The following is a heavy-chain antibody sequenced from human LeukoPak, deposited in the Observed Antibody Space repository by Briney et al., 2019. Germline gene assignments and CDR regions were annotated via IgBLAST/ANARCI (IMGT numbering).Heavy chain of an antibody. V-gene: IGHV6-1*01. Sequence: SQTLSLTCAISGDSVSSNSAAWSWIRQSPSRGLEWLGRTYYGSKRYNDYAVSVKSRITIKPDTSKNQFSLQLNSVIPEDTAVYYCARATGDFDYWGQGTLVTVSS. CDR1: GDSVSSNSAA. D-gene: IGHD7-27*01. CDR3: ARATGDFDY. CDR2: TYYGSKRYN. J-gene: IGHJ4*02.